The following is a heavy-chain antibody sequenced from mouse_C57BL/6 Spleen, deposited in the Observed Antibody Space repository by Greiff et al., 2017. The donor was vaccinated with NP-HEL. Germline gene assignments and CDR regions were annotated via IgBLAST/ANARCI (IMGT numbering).Heavy chain of an antibody. CDR1: GYAFSSSW. CDR2: IYPGDGDT. D-gene: IGHD2-2*01. V-gene: IGHV1-82*01. J-gene: IGHJ4*01. CDR3: ARREASYGYDGYAMDY. Sequence: QVQLQQSGPELVKPGASVKISCKASGYAFSSSWMNWVKQRPGKGLEWIGRIYPGDGDTNYNGKFKGKATLTADKSSSTAYMLLSSLTSEDSAVYFCARREASYGYDGYAMDYWGQGTSVTVSS.